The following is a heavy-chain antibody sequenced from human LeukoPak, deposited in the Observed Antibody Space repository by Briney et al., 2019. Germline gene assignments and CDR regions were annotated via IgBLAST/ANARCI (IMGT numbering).Heavy chain of an antibody. D-gene: IGHD3-9*01. J-gene: IGHJ4*02. CDR2: INSDGSST. CDR1: GFXXSXYW. CDR3: ARRDWLDY. V-gene: IGHV3-74*01. Sequence: GGSLRLSCAASGFXXSXYWMXWVXXAPGKXLVWVSRINSDGSSTTYEDSVKGRFTISRENAKNTLYLQMNSLRAEDTAVYHCARRDWLDYWGQGTLVTVSS.